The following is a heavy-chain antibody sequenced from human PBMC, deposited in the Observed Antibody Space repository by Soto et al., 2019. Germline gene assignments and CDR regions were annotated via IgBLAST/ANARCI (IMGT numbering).Heavy chain of an antibody. Sequence: AVKVSCKASGGTFGSHGIAWVRQAPGQGLEWMGGFIAMLGTPTYAKKVQGRATITADESLTSSYLELRSLRSEDTGAYFCARGAMANFDHWGQGTVVTVSS. D-gene: IGHD5-18*01. V-gene: IGHV1-69*13. J-gene: IGHJ4*02. CDR3: ARGAMANFDH. CDR2: FIAMLGTP. CDR1: GGTFGSHG.